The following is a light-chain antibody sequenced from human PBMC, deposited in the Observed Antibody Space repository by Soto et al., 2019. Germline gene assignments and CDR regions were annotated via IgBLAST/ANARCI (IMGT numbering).Light chain of an antibody. J-gene: IGKJ1*01. V-gene: IGKV1-27*01. Sequence: DVQMTQSPSSLSASVGDRVTITCRASQGLSNSVAWYQQRTGERPKVLIYAASTLESGVPSRFSGSGSGTDFSLTVSSLQAEDVAAYFCQKYAYAQWTFGQGTKVDIK. CDR3: QKYAYAQWT. CDR2: AAS. CDR1: QGLSNS.